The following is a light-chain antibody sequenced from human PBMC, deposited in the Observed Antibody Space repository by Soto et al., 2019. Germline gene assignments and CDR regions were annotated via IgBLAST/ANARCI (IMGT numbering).Light chain of an antibody. CDR1: QGISTY. J-gene: IGKJ3*01. Sequence: AIRMTQSPSSFSASTGDRVTITCRASQGISTYLAWYQQKPGQAPKLLIYAASTLQSGVPSRFSGSGSGTDFTLTISCLQSEDFATYYCQQYYDYPFTFGPGTKVDVK. V-gene: IGKV1-8*01. CDR3: QQYYDYPFT. CDR2: AAS.